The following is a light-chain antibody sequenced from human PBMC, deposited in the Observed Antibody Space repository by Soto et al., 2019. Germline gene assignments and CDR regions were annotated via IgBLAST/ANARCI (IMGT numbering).Light chain of an antibody. CDR1: QSISSW. CDR3: QQYNSYPWT. J-gene: IGKJ1*01. V-gene: IGKV1-5*01. CDR2: DAS. Sequence: DIQMTQSPSTLSASVGDRVTITCRASQSISSWLAWYQQKPGKAPKLLIYDASSLESGVPSRFSGSGSGTEFTLTIRSLQPDDFATYYCQQYNSYPWTLGQGTKVDIK.